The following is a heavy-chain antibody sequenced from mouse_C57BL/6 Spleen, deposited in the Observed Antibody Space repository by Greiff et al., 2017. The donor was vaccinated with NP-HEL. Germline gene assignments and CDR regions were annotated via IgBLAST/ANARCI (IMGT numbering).Heavy chain of an antibody. V-gene: IGHV1-59*01. CDR1: GYTFTSYW. CDR3: ARHYGSLYAMDY. CDR2: IDPSDSYT. J-gene: IGHJ4*01. D-gene: IGHD1-1*01. Sequence: QVQLQQSGAELVRPGTSVKLSCKASGYTFTSYWMHWVKQRPGQGLEWIGVIDPSDSYTNYNQKFKGKATLTVDTSSSTAYMQLSSLTSEDSAVYYCARHYGSLYAMDYWGQGTSVTVSS.